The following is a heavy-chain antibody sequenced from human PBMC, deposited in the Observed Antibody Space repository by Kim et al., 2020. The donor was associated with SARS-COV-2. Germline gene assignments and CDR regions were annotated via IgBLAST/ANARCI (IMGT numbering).Heavy chain of an antibody. Sequence: SETLSLTCTVSGGSISSYYWSWIRQPPGKGLEWIGYIYYSGSTNYNPSLKSRVTISVDTSKNQFSLKLSSVTAADTAVYYCARAARGYYDSSGYSKYFDYWGQGTLVTVSS. V-gene: IGHV4-59*13. CDR2: IYYSGST. D-gene: IGHD3-22*01. CDR1: GGSISSYY. CDR3: ARAARGYYDSSGYSKYFDY. J-gene: IGHJ4*02.